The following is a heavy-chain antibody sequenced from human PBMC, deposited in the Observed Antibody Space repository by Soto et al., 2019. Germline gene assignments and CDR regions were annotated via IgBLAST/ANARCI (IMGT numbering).Heavy chain of an antibody. CDR1: GFTFGDYY. V-gene: IGHV3-11*01. D-gene: IGHD6-13*01. CDR3: ARAAAAGPAACY. Sequence: QVQLVESGGGLVKPGGSLRLSCAASGFTFGDYYMSWIRQAPGKGLEWVAYISSSGSYTYYVDSVRGRFTISRDNAKNYLYHQMDSLGAEDKAVYYCARAAAAGPAACYWGQGTLVTVSS. J-gene: IGHJ4*02. CDR2: ISSSGSYT.